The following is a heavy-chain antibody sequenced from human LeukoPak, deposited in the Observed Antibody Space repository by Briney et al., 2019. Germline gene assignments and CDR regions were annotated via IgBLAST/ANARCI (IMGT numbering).Heavy chain of an antibody. Sequence: PGGSLRLSCAASGFTVSNNYMRWVRQAPGKGLEWVSLIYSGGSTYYADSVKGRFTISRDNSKNTLYLQMNSLRAEDTAVYYCVTEVSGSFPTWGQGTLVTVSS. CDR1: GFTVSNNY. CDR3: VTEVSGSFPT. CDR2: IYSGGST. J-gene: IGHJ4*02. V-gene: IGHV3-66*01. D-gene: IGHD1-26*01.